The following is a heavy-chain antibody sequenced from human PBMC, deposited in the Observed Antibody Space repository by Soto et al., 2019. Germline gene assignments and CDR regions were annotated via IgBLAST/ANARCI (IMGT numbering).Heavy chain of an antibody. CDR2: IYYSGST. J-gene: IGHJ5*02. Sequence: SATLSLTCTVSGGSISSSRYYWGWIRQPPGKGLEWIGSIYYSGSTYYNPSLKSRVTISVDTSKNQFSLKLSSVTAADTAVYYCAVAARLVWFDPWGQGTLVTVSS. CDR3: AVAARLVWFDP. D-gene: IGHD6-6*01. V-gene: IGHV4-39*01. CDR1: GGSISSSRYY.